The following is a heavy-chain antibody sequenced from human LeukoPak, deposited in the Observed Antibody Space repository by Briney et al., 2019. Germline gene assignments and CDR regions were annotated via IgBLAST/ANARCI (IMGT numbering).Heavy chain of an antibody. CDR2: INHSGST. CDR1: GGSFSGYY. Sequence: SETLSLTCAVYGGSFSGYYWSWIRQPPGKGLEWIGEINHSGSTNYNPSLKSRVTISVDTSKNQFPLKLSSVTAADTAVYYCARASSARGAAACFDLWGRGTLVTVSS. CDR3: ARASSARGAAACFDL. J-gene: IGHJ2*01. D-gene: IGHD6-13*01. V-gene: IGHV4-34*01.